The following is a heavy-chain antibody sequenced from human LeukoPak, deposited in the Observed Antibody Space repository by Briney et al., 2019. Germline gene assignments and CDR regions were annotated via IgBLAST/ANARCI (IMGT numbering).Heavy chain of an antibody. V-gene: IGHV3-23*01. D-gene: IGHD3-9*01. CDR2: ISASGGST. J-gene: IGHJ4*02. Sequence: SGGSLRLSCAASGFTFSSYAMSWVRQAPGKGLEWVSSISASGGSTYYADSVKGRFTISRDNSKNTVYLHMNSLRAEDTAVYYCAKINGPILTGKLDCWGQGTLVTVSS. CDR3: AKINGPILTGKLDC. CDR1: GFTFSSYA.